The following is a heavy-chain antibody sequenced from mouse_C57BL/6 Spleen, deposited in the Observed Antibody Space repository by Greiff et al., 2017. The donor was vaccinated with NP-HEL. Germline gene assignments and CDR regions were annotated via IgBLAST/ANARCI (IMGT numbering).Heavy chain of an antibody. V-gene: IGHV1-61*01. CDR1: GYTFTSYW. J-gene: IGHJ1*03. D-gene: IGHD3-3*01. CDR3: ARRGGDGYFDV. CDR2: IYPSDSET. Sequence: VQLQQPGAELVRPGSSVKLSCKASGYTFTSYWMDWVKQRPGQGLEWIGNIYPSDSETHYNQKFKDKATLTVDKSSSTAYMQLSSLTSEDSAVYYCARRGGDGYFDVWGTGTTVTVSS.